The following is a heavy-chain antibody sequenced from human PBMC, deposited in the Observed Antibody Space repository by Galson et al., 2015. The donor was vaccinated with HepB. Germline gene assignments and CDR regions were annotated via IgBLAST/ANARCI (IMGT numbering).Heavy chain of an antibody. J-gene: IGHJ5*02. Sequence: SVKVSCKASGYIFTNYGISWVRQAPGQGLEWMGWINVYNGNTNYEQKLQGIVTMTTDTSTSTAYMELRSLRSDDTAVYYCARVLRTVVAARNWFDPWGQGTLVTVSS. V-gene: IGHV1-18*04. CDR2: INVYNGNT. D-gene: IGHD2-15*01. CDR3: ARVLRTVVAARNWFDP. CDR1: GYIFTNYG.